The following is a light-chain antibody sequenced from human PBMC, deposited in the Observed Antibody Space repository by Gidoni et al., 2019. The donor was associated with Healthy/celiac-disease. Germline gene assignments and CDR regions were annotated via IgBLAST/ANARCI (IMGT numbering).Light chain of an antibody. Sequence: EIVITQSPAPLSVSPGARPTLSCRASQSVSSNLAWSQKNPGQPLRLLIYGASTRATGIPASFSGSGSVPAFTLTISSLQSEYFAVYYCQQYNNWPPYMYTFGQGTKLEIK. CDR3: QQYNNWPPYMYT. CDR1: QSVSSN. CDR2: GAS. J-gene: IGKJ2*01. V-gene: IGKV3-15*01.